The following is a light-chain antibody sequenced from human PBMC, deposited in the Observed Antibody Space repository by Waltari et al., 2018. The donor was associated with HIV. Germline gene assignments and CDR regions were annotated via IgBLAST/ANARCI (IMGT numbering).Light chain of an antibody. J-gene: IGKJ2*01. V-gene: IGKV1-33*01. CDR2: YAS. CDR3: QQYDNVPSYT. Sequence: DLQMTQSPSSLSASVGDRVTITCQASQDIINYLNWYQQKPGKAPQLLIYYASNLETGVPSRFSGSGSGTYFTFSISSLQPEDIATYYCQQYDNVPSYTFGHGTKLEIK. CDR1: QDIINY.